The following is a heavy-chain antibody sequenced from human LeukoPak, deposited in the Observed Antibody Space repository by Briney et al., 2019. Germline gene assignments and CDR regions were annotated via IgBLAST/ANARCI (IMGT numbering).Heavy chain of an antibody. Sequence: SQTLSLTCTVSGGSISSGGYYWSWILQHPGKGLEWIGYIYYSGSTYYNPSLKSRVTISVDTSKNQFSLKLGSVTAADTAVYYCARGVGEYCSGGSCYPFDYWGQGTLVTVSS. CDR2: IYYSGST. CDR3: ARGVGEYCSGGSCYPFDY. CDR1: GGSISSGGYY. V-gene: IGHV4-31*03. D-gene: IGHD2-15*01. J-gene: IGHJ4*02.